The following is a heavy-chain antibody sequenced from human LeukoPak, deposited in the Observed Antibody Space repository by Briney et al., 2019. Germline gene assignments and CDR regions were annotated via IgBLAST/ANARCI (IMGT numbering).Heavy chain of an antibody. V-gene: IGHV3-21*04. CDR3: ARMSYRYYMDV. CDR1: GFTFSTYS. CDR2: ISSSSNYI. D-gene: IGHD1-1*01. J-gene: IGHJ6*03. Sequence: GGSLRLSCAASGFTFSTYSMNWVRQAPGKGLEWVSSISSSSNYIYYADAVKGRFTISRDNAKNSLYLQMNSLRAEDTAVYYCARMSYRYYMDVWGKGTTVTVSS.